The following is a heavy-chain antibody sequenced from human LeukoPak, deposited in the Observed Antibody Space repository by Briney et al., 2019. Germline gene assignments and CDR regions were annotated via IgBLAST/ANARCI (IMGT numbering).Heavy chain of an antibody. CDR3: ARDSGSYQVAEYYFDY. J-gene: IGHJ4*02. V-gene: IGHV1-8*01. CDR1: GYTFTSYD. CDR2: MNPNSGNT. Sequence: ASVKVSCKASGYTFTSYDINWVRQATGQGLEWMGWMNPNSGNTGYAQKFQGRVTMTRNTSISTAYMELSSLRSEDTAAYYCARDSGSYQVAEYYFDYWGQGTLVTVSS. D-gene: IGHD1-26*01.